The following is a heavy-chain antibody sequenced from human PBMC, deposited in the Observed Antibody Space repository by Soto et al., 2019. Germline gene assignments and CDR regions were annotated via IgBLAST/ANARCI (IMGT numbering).Heavy chain of an antibody. J-gene: IGHJ4*02. Sequence: PGGSLRLSCAASGFSFRNYAMSWVREAPGKGLERVSGISDSGGSTYYADSVKARFTISRDNSKNTLYLHMNSLRAEDTALYFCAKPGYSSSWYRNFDYWGQGTLVTVSS. D-gene: IGHD6-13*01. CDR2: ISDSGGST. V-gene: IGHV3-23*01. CDR3: AKPGYSSSWYRNFDY. CDR1: GFSFRNYA.